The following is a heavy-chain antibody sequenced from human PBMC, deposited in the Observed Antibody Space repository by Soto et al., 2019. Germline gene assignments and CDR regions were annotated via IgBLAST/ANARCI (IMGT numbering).Heavy chain of an antibody. D-gene: IGHD6-19*01. V-gene: IGHV1-18*01. CDR3: ASDLAVALIDY. J-gene: IGHJ4*02. CDR1: VYSFTSYG. CDR2: ISAYNGNT. Sequence: QVQLVQSGAEVKKPGASVQVSCKASVYSFTSYGISWVRQAPGQGLEWMGWISAYNGNTKYAQKLQGRVTMTTDTSTSTAYMELRSLRSDDTDVYYCASDLAVALIDYWGQGTLVTGSS.